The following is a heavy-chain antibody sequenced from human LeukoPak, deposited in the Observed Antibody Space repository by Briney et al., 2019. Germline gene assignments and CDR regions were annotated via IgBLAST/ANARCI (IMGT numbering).Heavy chain of an antibody. CDR1: GFTFSSYE. V-gene: IGHV3-48*03. CDR2: ISSSGSTI. Sequence: QPGGSLRLSCAASGFTFSSYEMNWVRQAPGKGLEWVSYISSSGSTIYYADPVKGRFTISRDNAKNSLYLQMNSLRAEDTAVYYCAKEYAHYSNYVLYFDYWGQGTLVTVSS. J-gene: IGHJ4*02. D-gene: IGHD4-11*01. CDR3: AKEYAHYSNYVLYFDY.